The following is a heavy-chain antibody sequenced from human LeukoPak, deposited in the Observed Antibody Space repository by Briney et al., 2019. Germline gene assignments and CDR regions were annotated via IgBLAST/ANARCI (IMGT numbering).Heavy chain of an antibody. D-gene: IGHD2-21*02. CDR2: IWYDGSNK. Sequence: SGGSLRLSCATSGFTFNRFGMHRVRQAPGKGLEWVAVIWYDGSNKDYADSVKGRFTISRDNSKNTLYLQMSGLRAEDTAVYYCATSAHIEVGTAPPPDYWGQGTLVTVTS. J-gene: IGHJ4*02. V-gene: IGHV3-33*01. CDR1: GFTFNRFG. CDR3: ATSAHIEVGTAPPPDY.